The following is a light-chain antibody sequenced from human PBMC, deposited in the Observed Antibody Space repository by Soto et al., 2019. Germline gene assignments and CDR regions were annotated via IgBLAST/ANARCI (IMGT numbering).Light chain of an antibody. CDR3: SSYTRGSTLVV. V-gene: IGLV2-14*01. CDR1: SSDVGASNY. CDR2: DVN. Sequence: QSVLTQPASVSGSPGQSITISCTGSSSDVGASNYVSWYQQHPRKAPKLLIFDVNNRPSGVSDRFSGSKSDNTASLTISGLQAEDEADYYCSSYTRGSTLVVFGGGTKLTVL. J-gene: IGLJ2*01.